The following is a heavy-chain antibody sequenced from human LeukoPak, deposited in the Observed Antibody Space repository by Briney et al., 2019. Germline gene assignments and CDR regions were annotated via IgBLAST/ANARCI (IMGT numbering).Heavy chain of an antibody. CDR2: IRYDGSNK. J-gene: IGHJ6*02. V-gene: IGHV3-30*02. CDR3: AKGPSSGWYLYYYYYGMDV. Sequence: GGSLRLSCAASGFTFSSYGMPWVRQAPGKGLEGVAFIRYDGSNKYYADSVKGRFTISRDNSKNTLYLQMNSLRAEDTAVYYCAKGPSSGWYLYYYYYGMDVWGQGTTVTVSS. D-gene: IGHD6-19*01. CDR1: GFTFSSYG.